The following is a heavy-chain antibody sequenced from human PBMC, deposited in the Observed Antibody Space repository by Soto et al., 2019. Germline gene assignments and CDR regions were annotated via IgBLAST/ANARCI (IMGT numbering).Heavy chain of an antibody. CDR1: GFTFTHYR. CDR2: INSDGARI. D-gene: IGHD1-1*01. Sequence: GSLRLSCASSGFTFTHYRLHWVRQPPGKGLEWIGRINSDGARIEYGDSVNGRFTISRDNAHNMVFLQMNSLTDEDSGVYFGARAGDWNYVQDFWGQGTLVTVSS. J-gene: IGHJ4*02. CDR3: ARAGDWNYVQDF. V-gene: IGHV3-74*03.